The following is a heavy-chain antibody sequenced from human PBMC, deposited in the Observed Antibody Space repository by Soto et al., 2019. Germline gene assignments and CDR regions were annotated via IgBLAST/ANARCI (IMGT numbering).Heavy chain of an antibody. Sequence: SVKVSCKASGGTFSSYTISWVRQAPGQGLEWMGRIIPILGIANYAQKFQGRVTITADKSTSTAYMELRSLRSDDTAVYYCARGVGSGTYYNQYNWFDPWGQGTLVTVSS. CDR2: IIPILGIA. D-gene: IGHD3-10*01. V-gene: IGHV1-69*02. CDR3: ARGVGSGTYYNQYNWFDP. CDR1: GGTFSSYT. J-gene: IGHJ5*02.